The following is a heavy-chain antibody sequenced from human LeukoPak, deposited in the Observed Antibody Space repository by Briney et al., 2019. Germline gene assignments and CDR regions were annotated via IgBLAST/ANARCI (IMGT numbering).Heavy chain of an antibody. CDR3: ASGAWFGELIPAY. V-gene: IGHV4-59*08. Sequence: SETLSLTCTVSGGSISSYYWSWIRQPPGKGLEWIGYIYYSGSTNYNPSLKSRVAISVDTSKNQVSLKLSSVTAADTAVYCCASGAWFGELIPAYWGQGTLVTVSS. J-gene: IGHJ4*02. CDR1: GGSISSYY. CDR2: IYYSGST. D-gene: IGHD3-10*01.